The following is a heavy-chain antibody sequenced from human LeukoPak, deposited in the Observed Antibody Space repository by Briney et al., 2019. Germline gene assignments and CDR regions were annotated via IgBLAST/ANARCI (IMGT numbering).Heavy chain of an antibody. J-gene: IGHJ4*02. CDR2: IKQDGSEK. CDR3: ATEDYYDSSGYYFDY. V-gene: IGHV3-7*01. CDR1: GFTFSTLA. D-gene: IGHD3-22*01. Sequence: GGSLRLSCADSGFTFSTLAMSWVRQAPAKGLEWVANIKQDGSEKYYVDSVKGRFTISRDNAKNSLYLQMNSLRAEDTAVYYCATEDYYDSSGYYFDYWGQGTLVTVSS.